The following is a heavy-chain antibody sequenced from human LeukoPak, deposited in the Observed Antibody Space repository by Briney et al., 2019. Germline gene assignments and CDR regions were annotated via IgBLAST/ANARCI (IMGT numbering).Heavy chain of an antibody. V-gene: IGHV4-4*07. CDR1: GGSISSYY. J-gene: IGHJ5*02. CDR2: IYISGST. D-gene: IGHD6-19*01. CDR3: ARSPLYSSGWYVNWFDP. Sequence: SETLSLTCTVSGGSISSYYWSWIRQPAGKGLEWIGRIYISGSTNYNPSLKGRVTMSVDTSKNQFSLKLSSVTAADTAVYYCARSPLYSSGWYVNWFDPWGQGTLVTVSS.